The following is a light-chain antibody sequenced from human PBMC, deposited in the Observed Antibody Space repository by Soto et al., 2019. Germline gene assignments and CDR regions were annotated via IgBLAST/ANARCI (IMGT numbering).Light chain of an antibody. Sequence: IQLTQSPSSLSASVGDRVTITCRASQSIGKYLSWFQQTPGNAPKLLIYAASGLQSGVPSRFSGSGSGTDFTLTISSLQPEDFATYYCQQSYSTPSTFGQGTRLEIK. J-gene: IGKJ5*01. CDR2: AAS. V-gene: IGKV1-39*01. CDR3: QQSYSTPST. CDR1: QSIGKY.